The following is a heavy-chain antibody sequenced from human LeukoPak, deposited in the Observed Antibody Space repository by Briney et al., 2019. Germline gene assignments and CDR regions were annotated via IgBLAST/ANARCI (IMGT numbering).Heavy chain of an antibody. CDR1: GFTFSSYS. V-gene: IGHV3-21*01. Sequence: GGSLRLSCAASGFTFSSYSTNWVRQAPGKGLEWVSSICSSSSYIYYADSVKGRFTISRDNAKNSLYLQMNSLRAEDTAVYYCARAHFWDTKIYCSSTSCYNWYFDLWGRGTLVTVSS. CDR3: ARAHFWDTKIYCSSTSCYNWYFDL. CDR2: ICSSSSYI. D-gene: IGHD2-2*02. J-gene: IGHJ2*01.